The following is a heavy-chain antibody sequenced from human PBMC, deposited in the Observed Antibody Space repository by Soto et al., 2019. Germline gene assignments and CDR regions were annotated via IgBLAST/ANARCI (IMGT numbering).Heavy chain of an antibody. J-gene: IGHJ4*02. Sequence: EVQLVESGGGLVQPGGSLRLSCAASGFTVSSNYMSWVRQAPGKGLEWVSVIYSGGSTYYADSVKGRFTISRDNSKNTLYLQRNRLRAEDTAVYYCAFTSRGYDIDRWGQGTLVTVSS. CDR1: GFTVSSNY. CDR2: IYSGGST. V-gene: IGHV3-66*01. CDR3: AFTSRGYDIDR. D-gene: IGHD5-12*01.